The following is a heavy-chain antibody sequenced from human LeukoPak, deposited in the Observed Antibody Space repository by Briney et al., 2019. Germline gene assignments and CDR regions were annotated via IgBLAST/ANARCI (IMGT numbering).Heavy chain of an antibody. J-gene: IGHJ5*02. V-gene: IGHV4-59*01. CDR2: IYHSGST. D-gene: IGHD4-17*01. CDR1: GASIDSYY. CDR3: ARDKGDYGDYYWFDP. Sequence: KASETLSLTCTISGASIDSYYWSWIRQPPGKGLEWIGYIYHSGSTNYNPSLKSRVTISVHTSKNQFSLKLSSVTAADTAVYYCARDKGDYGDYYWFDPWGQGTLVTVSS.